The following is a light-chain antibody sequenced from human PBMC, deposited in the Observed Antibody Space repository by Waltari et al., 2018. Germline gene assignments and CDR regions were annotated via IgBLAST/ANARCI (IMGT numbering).Light chain of an antibody. Sequence: QSALTQPASVSGSPGQSTTISCPGTISAVGTYNLSSWYQHHPDKAPKLIIYEGNKRPSGVSNRFSGSKSGNTASLTISGLQAEDEADYYCCSFAAGSILVFGGGTKLTVL. J-gene: IGLJ3*02. CDR2: EGN. V-gene: IGLV2-23*01. CDR1: ISAVGTYNL. CDR3: CSFAAGSILV.